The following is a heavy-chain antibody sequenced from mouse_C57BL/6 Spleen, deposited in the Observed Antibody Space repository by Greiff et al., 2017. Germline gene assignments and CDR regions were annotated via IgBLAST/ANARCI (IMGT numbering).Heavy chain of an antibody. Sequence: QVQLQQSGAELVRPGASVTLSCKASGYTFTDYEMHWVKQTPVHGLEWIGAIDPETGGTAYNQKFKGKAILTADKSSSTAYMELRSLASEDSAVYYCTRVFITTVVAPYYAMDYWGQGTSVTVSS. CDR2: IDPETGGT. CDR3: TRVFITTVVAPYYAMDY. J-gene: IGHJ4*01. D-gene: IGHD1-1*01. V-gene: IGHV1-15*01. CDR1: GYTFTDYE.